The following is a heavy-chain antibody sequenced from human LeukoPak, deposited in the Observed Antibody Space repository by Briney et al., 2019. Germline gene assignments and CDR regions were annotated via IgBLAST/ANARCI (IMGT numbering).Heavy chain of an antibody. CDR2: IYYSGST. Sequence: SETLSLTCTVAGGSISTYYWSWIRQPPGKGLEWIGYIYYSGSTNYTPSLKSRVTISVDTSKNQFSLNLSSVTAADTAVYYCARGRSRDGYNYDYWGQGTLVTVSS. CDR3: ARGRSRDGYNYDY. J-gene: IGHJ4*02. V-gene: IGHV4-59*01. D-gene: IGHD5-24*01. CDR1: GGSISTYY.